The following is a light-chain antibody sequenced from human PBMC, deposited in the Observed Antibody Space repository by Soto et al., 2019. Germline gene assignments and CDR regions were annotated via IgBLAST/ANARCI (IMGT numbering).Light chain of an antibody. V-gene: IGKV3-20*01. CDR2: GAS. CDR3: QQYGSSGT. J-gene: IGKJ1*01. CDR1: QSVSSSY. Sequence: ENVLTQSPGTLSLSPGERATLSCRAIQSVSSSYLAWYQQKPGQAPRLLIYGASNRATGIPDRFSGSGSGTDFTLTISRLEPEDFAVYYCQQYGSSGTFGQGTKVDIK.